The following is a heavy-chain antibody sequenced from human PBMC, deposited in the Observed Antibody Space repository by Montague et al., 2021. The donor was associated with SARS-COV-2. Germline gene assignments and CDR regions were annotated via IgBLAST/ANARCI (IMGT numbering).Heavy chain of an antibody. Sequence: SETLSLTCTVSGGPVSSGIHYWSWIRQAPEKGLEWIGYIYYAGSTNYNPSLQSRVTISVDAPKDQSSLQLDSMTAADTAVYYCARQHGRGFVVTGFETYFDYWGQGSLVIVSS. D-gene: IGHD2-15*01. CDR3: ARQHGRGFVVTGFETYFDY. CDR1: GGPVSSGIHY. CDR2: IYYAGST. V-gene: IGHV4-61*01. J-gene: IGHJ4*02.